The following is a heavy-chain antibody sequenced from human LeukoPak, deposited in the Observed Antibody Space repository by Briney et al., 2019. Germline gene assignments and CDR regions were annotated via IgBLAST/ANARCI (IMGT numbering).Heavy chain of an antibody. CDR1: GGSISSYY. J-gene: IGHJ6*02. V-gene: IGHV4-59*12. D-gene: IGHD2/OR15-2a*01. CDR2: IYYSGST. CDR3: ARDRQNYYYYGMDV. Sequence: SETLSLTCTVSGGSISSYYWSWIRQPPGKGLEWIGYIYYSGSTYYNPSLKSRVTISVDTSKNQFSLKLSSVTAADTAVYYCARDRQNYYYYGMDVWGQGTTVTVSS.